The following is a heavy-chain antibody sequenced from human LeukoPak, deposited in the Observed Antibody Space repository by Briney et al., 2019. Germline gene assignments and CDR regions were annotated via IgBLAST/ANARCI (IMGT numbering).Heavy chain of an antibody. V-gene: IGHV1-69*13. CDR1: GYTFTGYY. CDR2: IIPIFGTA. Sequence: ASVKVSCKASGYTFTGYYMHWVRQAPGQGLEWMGGIIPIFGTANYAQKFQGRVTITADESTSTAYMELSSLRSEDTAVYYCARDYGAAAGTSSVSRYFQHWGQGTLVTVSS. CDR3: ARDYGAAAGTSSVSRYFQH. D-gene: IGHD6-13*01. J-gene: IGHJ1*01.